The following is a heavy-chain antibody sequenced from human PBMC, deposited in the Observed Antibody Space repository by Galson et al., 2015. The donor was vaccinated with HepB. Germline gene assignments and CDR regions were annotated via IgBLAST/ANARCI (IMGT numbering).Heavy chain of an antibody. V-gene: IGHV1-24*01. CDR1: GYTLTELS. CDR3: ATTDETPRGYWYFDL. J-gene: IGHJ2*01. CDR2: FDPEDGET. D-gene: IGHD3-10*01. Sequence: SVKVSCKVSGYTLTELSMHWVRQAPGKGLEWMGGFDPEDGETIYAQKFQGRVTMTEDTSTDTAYMELSSLRSEDTAVYYCATTDETPRGYWYFDLWGRGTLVTVSS.